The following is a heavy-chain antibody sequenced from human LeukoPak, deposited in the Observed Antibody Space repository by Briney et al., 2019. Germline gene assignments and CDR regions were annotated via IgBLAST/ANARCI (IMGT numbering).Heavy chain of an antibody. CDR3: AKSHSVGYRGYFDY. CDR1: GFTFSSYS. Sequence: GGSLRLSCAASGFTFSSYSMNWVRQAPGKGLEWVSTISDSGASTYYADSVKGRFTISRDNSKNTLYLQMNSLRAEDTAVYYCAKSHSVGYRGYFDYWGQGTLVTVSS. CDR2: ISDSGAST. J-gene: IGHJ4*02. V-gene: IGHV3-23*01. D-gene: IGHD5-12*01.